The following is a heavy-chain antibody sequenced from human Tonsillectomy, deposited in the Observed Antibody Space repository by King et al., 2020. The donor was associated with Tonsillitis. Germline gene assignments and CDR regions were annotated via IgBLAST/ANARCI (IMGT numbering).Heavy chain of an antibody. Sequence: QLVQSGAEVKKPGASVKVSCKASGYTFTDYYMYWVRQAPGQGLEWMGWINPNSGGTKYAQKFQGRVTMTRDTPINAAYMELSRLRYDDTAVDFCARDSYYDGSGYSDSWGQGTLVTVSS. CDR2: INPNSGGT. CDR1: GYTFTDYY. V-gene: IGHV1-2*02. J-gene: IGHJ4*02. CDR3: ARDSYYDGSGYSDS. D-gene: IGHD3-22*01.